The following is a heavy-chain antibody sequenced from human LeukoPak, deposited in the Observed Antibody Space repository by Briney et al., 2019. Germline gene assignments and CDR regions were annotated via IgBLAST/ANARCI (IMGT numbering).Heavy chain of an antibody. CDR1: GLTFSNYG. CDR3: ASHYTGSLDY. V-gene: IGHV3-NL1*01. J-gene: IGHJ4*02. D-gene: IGHD1-26*01. CDR2: IYSGGST. Sequence: GGSLRLSCAAAGLTFSNYGMHWVRQAPGKGPEWVSVIYSGGSTDYADSVKGRFTISRDISKNTLYLQMNSLRAEDTAVYYCASHYTGSLDYWGQGTLVTVSS.